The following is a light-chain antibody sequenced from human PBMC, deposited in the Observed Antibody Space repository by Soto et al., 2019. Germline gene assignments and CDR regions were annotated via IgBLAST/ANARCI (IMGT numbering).Light chain of an antibody. CDR1: QSVSSY. CDR3: QQYGSSPGT. J-gene: IGKJ1*01. V-gene: IGKV3-20*01. CDR2: DAS. Sequence: EIVLRQYPGNLSLSPGEGATVSCRASQSVSSYLAWYQQKPGQAPRLLIYDASNRATGIPARFSGSGSGTDFTLTISRLEPEDFAVYYCQQYGSSPGTFGQGTKVDIK.